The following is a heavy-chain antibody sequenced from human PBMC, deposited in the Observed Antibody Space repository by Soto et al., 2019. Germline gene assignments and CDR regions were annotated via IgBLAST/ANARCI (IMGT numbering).Heavy chain of an antibody. CDR3: AVYGYGVSAAAY. CDR1: GLTCRNDW. V-gene: IGHV3-7*03. J-gene: IGHJ1*01. Sequence: EMQLVESGGGLVQPGGSLRLSCAGSGLTCRNDWLRWVRQAPGKGLEWVANINQDGSESYYVDSVRGRFTISRDNVENSLYLQLNSLRPEDTAVYYCAVYGYGVSAAAYWGQGTLVTVSS. D-gene: IGHD4-17*01. CDR2: INQDGSES.